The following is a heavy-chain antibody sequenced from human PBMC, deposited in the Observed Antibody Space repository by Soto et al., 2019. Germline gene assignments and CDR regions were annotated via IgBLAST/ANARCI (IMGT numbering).Heavy chain of an antibody. J-gene: IGHJ3*02. CDR1: GYTFTSYG. D-gene: IGHD3-3*01. Sequence: ASVKVSCKASGYTFTSYGISWARQAPGQGLEWMGWISAYNGNTNYAQKLHGRVTMTTDTSTSTAYMELRSLRSDDTAVYYCARDPVTITIFGVVRARDAFDIWGQGTMVTVSS. CDR2: ISAYNGNT. V-gene: IGHV1-18*01. CDR3: ARDPVTITIFGVVRARDAFDI.